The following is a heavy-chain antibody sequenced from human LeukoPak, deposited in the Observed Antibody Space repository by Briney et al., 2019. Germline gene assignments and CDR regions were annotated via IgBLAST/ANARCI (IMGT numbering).Heavy chain of an antibody. CDR1: GYSITSGYY. D-gene: IGHD5-12*01. V-gene: IGHV4-38-2*02. CDR3: ARVGYSDNYLRD. CDR2: IYYSGST. J-gene: IGHJ4*02. Sequence: SETLPLTCSASGYSITSGYYWGWIRQPPGKGLELIGRIYYSGSTYYNPSLKSRVTISVDTSKNQFSLKLSSVTAADTAVYYCARVGYSDNYLRDWGQGTLVTVSS.